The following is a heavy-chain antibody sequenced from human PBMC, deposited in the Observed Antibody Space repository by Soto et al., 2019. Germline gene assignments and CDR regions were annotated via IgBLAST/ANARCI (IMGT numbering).Heavy chain of an antibody. Sequence: VASVKVSCKASGGTFSSYAISWVRQAPGQGLEWMGGIIPIFGTANYAQKFQGRVTITADESTSTAYMELSSLRSEDTAVYYCASPNISRWYHHYHYGMDVRGPGPTVTLSS. CDR1: GGTFSSYA. CDR3: ASPNISRWYHHYHYGMDV. J-gene: IGHJ6*02. CDR2: IIPIFGTA. V-gene: IGHV1-69*13. D-gene: IGHD6-13*01.